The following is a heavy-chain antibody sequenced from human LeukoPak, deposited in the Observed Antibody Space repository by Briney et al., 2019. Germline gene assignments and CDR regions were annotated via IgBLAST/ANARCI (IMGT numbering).Heavy chain of an antibody. D-gene: IGHD3-22*01. CDR1: GFTFSDYW. Sequence: GGYLRLSCAVSGFTFSDYWMTWVRQAPGKGLEWVANIKQDGSDKYYVDSVKGRFTISRDNAKNSLYLQMNSLRAEDTAVYYCARVAYSYDSSGYFVFDYWGQGTLVTVSS. CDR3: ARVAYSYDSSGYFVFDY. V-gene: IGHV3-7*04. CDR2: IKQDGSDK. J-gene: IGHJ4*02.